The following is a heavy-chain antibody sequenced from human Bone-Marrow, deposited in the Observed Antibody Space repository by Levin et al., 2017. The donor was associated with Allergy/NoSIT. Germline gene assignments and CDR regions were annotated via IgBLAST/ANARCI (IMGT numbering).Heavy chain of an antibody. J-gene: IGHJ4*02. V-gene: IGHV1-46*01. CDR3: ARDWDSSGFIDY. CDR2: INPSGGST. CDR1: GYTFTSYY. Sequence: GESLKISCKASGYTFTSYYMHWVRQAPGQGLEWMGIINPSGGSTSYAQKFQGRVTMTRDTSTSTVYMELSSLRSEDTAVYYCARDWDSSGFIDYWGQGTLVTVSS. D-gene: IGHD3-22*01.